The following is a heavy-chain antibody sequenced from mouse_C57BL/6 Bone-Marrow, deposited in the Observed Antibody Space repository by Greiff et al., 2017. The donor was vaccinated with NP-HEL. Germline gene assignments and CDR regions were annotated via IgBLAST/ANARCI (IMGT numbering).Heavy chain of an antibody. J-gene: IGHJ1*03. D-gene: IGHD2-3*01. CDR1: GFTFSDYG. Sequence: EVQLVESGGGLVKPGGSLKLSCAASGFTFSDYGMHWVRQAPEKGLEWVAYISSGSSTIYYADTVKGRFTISRDNAKNTLCLQMTRLRSEDTAMYYCARTGDYDGYLYWYCDVWGTGTTVTVSS. V-gene: IGHV5-17*01. CDR2: ISSGSSTI. CDR3: ARTGDYDGYLYWYCDV.